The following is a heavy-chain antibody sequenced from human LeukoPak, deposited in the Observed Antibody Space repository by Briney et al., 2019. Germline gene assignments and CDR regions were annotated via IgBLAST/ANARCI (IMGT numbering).Heavy chain of an antibody. J-gene: IGHJ4*02. CDR2: INTYGTSA. CDR3: ARDNGYKFDY. V-gene: IGHV3-74*01. CDR1: GFTFSSYW. Sequence: PGGSLRLSCEVSGFTFSSYWMSWVRQVPGKGLAWVSHINTYGTSAIYADSVKGRFTISRDNAKNMLFLQMDSLRAEDTAVYYCARDNGYKFDYWGQGTLVTVSS. D-gene: IGHD5-24*01.